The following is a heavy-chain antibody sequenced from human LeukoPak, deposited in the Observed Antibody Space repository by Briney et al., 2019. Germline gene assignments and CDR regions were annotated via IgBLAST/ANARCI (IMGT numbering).Heavy chain of an antibody. Sequence: GGSLRLSCAASGFTFSSYAMSWVRQAPGKGLEWVSAISGSGGSTYYADSVKGRFTISRDNSKNTLYLQMSSLRAEDTAVYYCAIRRDGYNWAKFDYWGQGTLVTVSS. V-gene: IGHV3-23*01. J-gene: IGHJ4*02. CDR2: ISGSGGST. CDR3: AIRRDGYNWAKFDY. D-gene: IGHD5-24*01. CDR1: GFTFSSYA.